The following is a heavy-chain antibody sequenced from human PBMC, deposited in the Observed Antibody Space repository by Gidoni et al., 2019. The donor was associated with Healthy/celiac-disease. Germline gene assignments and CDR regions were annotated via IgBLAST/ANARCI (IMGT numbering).Heavy chain of an antibody. CDR3: AREGDLYSSGWGYFDY. CDR2: IWYDGSNK. CDR1: GFTFSSYG. V-gene: IGHV3-33*01. D-gene: IGHD6-19*01. J-gene: IGHJ4*02. Sequence: QVQLVESGGGVVQPGRSLRLSCAASGFTFSSYGMHWVRQAPGKGLEWVAVIWYDGSNKYYADSVKGRFTISRDNSKNTLYLQMNSLRAEDTAVYYCAREGDLYSSGWGYFDYWGQGTLVTVSS.